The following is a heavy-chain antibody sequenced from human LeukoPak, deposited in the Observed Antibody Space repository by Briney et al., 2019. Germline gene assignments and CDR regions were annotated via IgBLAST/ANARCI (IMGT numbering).Heavy chain of an antibody. CDR3: AKDSVLISAGWFDP. CDR2: ISYDGSNK. V-gene: IGHV3-30-3*01. CDR1: GFTLSSYA. D-gene: IGHD2-8*01. J-gene: IGHJ5*02. Sequence: GRSLRLSCAASGFTLSSYAMHWVRQAPGKGLEWVAVISYDGSNKYHADSVTGRFTISRDNSKNTLYLQMNTLRAEDTAVYYCAKDSVLISAGWFDPWGQGTLVTVSS.